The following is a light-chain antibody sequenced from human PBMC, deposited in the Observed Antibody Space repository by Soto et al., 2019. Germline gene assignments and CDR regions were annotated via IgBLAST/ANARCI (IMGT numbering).Light chain of an antibody. CDR1: QSVSNNY. J-gene: IGKJ2*01. CDR2: GSS. CDR3: QQYGSSPPYT. V-gene: IGKV3-20*01. Sequence: EVVLTQCTGTVYLSPGERATLSCRASQSVSNNYLAWYQQKPGQSPKLLIFGSSDRATGIPDRFSGSGSGTDFTLTISSLEPEDFAVYYCQQYGSSPPYTFGQGTKLEIK.